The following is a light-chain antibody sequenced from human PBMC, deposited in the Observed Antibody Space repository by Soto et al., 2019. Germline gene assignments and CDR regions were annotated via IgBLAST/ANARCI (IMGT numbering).Light chain of an antibody. Sequence: IVLTQSPGTMSMSPGEGTTPSCRASQSIGLAIAWYHHKPGQAPRLLIFDASPRATGIPARFRGSGSGTDFTLSISSLEPEDFAVYYCQQRTDRPPWTVGHGNKVDIK. V-gene: IGKV3-11*01. J-gene: IGKJ1*01. CDR2: DAS. CDR1: QSIGLA. CDR3: QQRTDRPPWT.